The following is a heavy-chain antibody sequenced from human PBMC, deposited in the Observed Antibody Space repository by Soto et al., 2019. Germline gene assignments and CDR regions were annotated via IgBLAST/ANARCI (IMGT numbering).Heavy chain of an antibody. CDR1: GFTFSSYA. V-gene: IGHV3-23*01. Sequence: VQLLESGGGLVQPGGSLRLSCAASGFTFSSYAMSWVRQAPGKGLEWVSAISGSGGSTYYADSVKGRFTISRDNSKNTLYLQMNRLSAEDTAVYYCARPLFDFWSGFDYWGQGTLVTVSS. J-gene: IGHJ4*02. D-gene: IGHD3-3*01. CDR3: ARPLFDFWSGFDY. CDR2: ISGSGGST.